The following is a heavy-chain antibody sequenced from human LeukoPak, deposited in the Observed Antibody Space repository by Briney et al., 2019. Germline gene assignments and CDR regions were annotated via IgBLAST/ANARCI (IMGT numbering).Heavy chain of an antibody. CDR1: GYTFTSYG. D-gene: IGHD3-10*01. CDR2: ISAYNGNT. CDR3: ARDHYYGSAADAFDI. J-gene: IGHJ3*02. Sequence: ASVKVSCKASGYTFTSYGISWVRQAPGQGLEWMGWISAYNGNTNYAQKLQGRVTMTPDTSTSTAYMELRSLRSDDTAVYYCARDHYYGSAADAFDIWGQGTMVTVSS. V-gene: IGHV1-18*01.